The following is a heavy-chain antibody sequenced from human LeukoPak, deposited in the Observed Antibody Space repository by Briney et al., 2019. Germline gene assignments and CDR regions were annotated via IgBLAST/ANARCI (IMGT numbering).Heavy chain of an antibody. V-gene: IGHV1-69*13. CDR3: ASGVHYYDSSGYYSEN. CDR1: GGTFSSYA. Sequence: RASVKVSCKASGGTFSSYAISWVRQAPGQGLEWMGGLIPIFGTANYAQKFQGRVTITADESTSTAYMELSSLRSEDTAVYYCASGVHYYDSSGYYSENWGQGTLVTVSS. J-gene: IGHJ4*02. CDR2: LIPIFGTA. D-gene: IGHD3-22*01.